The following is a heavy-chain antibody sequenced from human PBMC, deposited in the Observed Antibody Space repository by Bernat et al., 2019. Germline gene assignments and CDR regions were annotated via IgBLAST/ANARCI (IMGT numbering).Heavy chain of an antibody. D-gene: IGHD5-24*01. Sequence: QVQLVESGGGVVQPGGSLRLSCAASGFTFSSYGMHWVRQAPGKGLEWVAFIRYDGSNKYYADSVKGRFTISRDNSKNTLYLQMNSLRAKDTAVYYCAKCQAERWLQLPTGAWGQGTLVTVSS. CDR2: IRYDGSNK. J-gene: IGHJ4*02. CDR1: GFTFSSYG. CDR3: AKCQAERWLQLPTGA. V-gene: IGHV3-30*02.